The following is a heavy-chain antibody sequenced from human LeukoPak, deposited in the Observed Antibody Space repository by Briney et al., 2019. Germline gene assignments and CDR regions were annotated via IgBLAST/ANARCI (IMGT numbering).Heavy chain of an antibody. V-gene: IGHV3-66*01. Sequence: GGSLRLSCAASGFTVSSNYMGWVRQAPGKGLEWVSVIYSGGSTYYADSVKGRFTISRDNSKNTLYLQMNSLRAEDTAMYYCARARDGYSYFDYWGQGTLVTVSS. CDR2: IYSGGST. J-gene: IGHJ4*02. CDR1: GFTVSSNY. CDR3: ARARDGYSYFDY. D-gene: IGHD5-24*01.